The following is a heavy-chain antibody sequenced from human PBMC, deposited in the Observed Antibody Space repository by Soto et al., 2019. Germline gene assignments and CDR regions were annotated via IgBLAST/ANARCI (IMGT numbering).Heavy chain of an antibody. Sequence: SETLSLTCTVSGGSISSSSYYWGWIRQPPGKGLEWIGSIYYSGSTYYNPSLKSRVTISVDTSKNQFSLKLSSVTAADTAVYYCARLRRYSYYMDVWGKGTMVTVSS. J-gene: IGHJ6*03. CDR2: IYYSGST. CDR3: ARLRRYSYYMDV. CDR1: GGSISSSSYY. V-gene: IGHV4-39*01. D-gene: IGHD5-12*01.